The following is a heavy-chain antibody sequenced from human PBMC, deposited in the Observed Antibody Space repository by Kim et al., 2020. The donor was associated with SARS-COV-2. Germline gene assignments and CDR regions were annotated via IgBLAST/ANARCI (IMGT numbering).Heavy chain of an antibody. V-gene: IGHV1-58*01. CDR2: IVVGSGNT. CDR3: AADSGYSSSGHGY. CDR1: GFTFTSSA. D-gene: IGHD6-13*01. J-gene: IGHJ4*02. Sequence: SVKVSCKASGFTFTSSAVQWVRQARGQRLEWIGWIVVGSGNTNYAQKFQERVTITRDMSTSTAYMELSSLRSEDTAVYYCAADSGYSSSGHGYWGQGTLVTVSS.